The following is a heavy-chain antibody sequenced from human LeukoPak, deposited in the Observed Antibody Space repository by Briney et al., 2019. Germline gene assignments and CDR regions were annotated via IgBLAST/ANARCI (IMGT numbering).Heavy chain of an antibody. Sequence: GGSLRLSCAASGFTFSSYSMNWVRQAPGKGLEWVSSIGSSSSYIYYADSVKGRFTISRDNAKNSLYLQMNSLRAEDTAVYYCARVMRAARGAFDIWGQGTMFTVSS. J-gene: IGHJ3*02. V-gene: IGHV3-21*01. CDR1: GFTFSSYS. CDR2: IGSSSSYI. D-gene: IGHD6-6*01. CDR3: ARVMRAARGAFDI.